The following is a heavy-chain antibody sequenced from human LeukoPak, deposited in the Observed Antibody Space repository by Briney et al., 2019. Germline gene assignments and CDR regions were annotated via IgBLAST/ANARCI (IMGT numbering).Heavy chain of an antibody. CDR1: GFTFSSYG. J-gene: IGHJ4*02. Sequence: GRSLRLSCAASGFTFSSYGMHWVRQAPGKGLEWVAVISYDGSNKYYADSVKGRFTISRDNSKNTLYLQMNSLRAEDTAVYYCAKGVWFGEIDYWGQGTLVTVSS. V-gene: IGHV3-30*18. CDR2: ISYDGSNK. CDR3: AKGVWFGEIDY. D-gene: IGHD3-10*01.